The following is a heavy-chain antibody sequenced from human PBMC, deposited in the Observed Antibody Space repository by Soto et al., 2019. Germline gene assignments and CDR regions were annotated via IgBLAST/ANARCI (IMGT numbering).Heavy chain of an antibody. D-gene: IGHD6-19*01. CDR2: INAGNGNT. V-gene: IGHV1-3*01. Sequence: ASVKVSCKASGYTFTSYAMHWVRQAPGQRLEWMGWINAGNGNTKYSQKFQGRVTITRDTSASTAYMELSSLRSEDTAVYYCARHSSGWYRGNFDYWGQGTLVTVSS. J-gene: IGHJ4*02. CDR1: GYTFTSYA. CDR3: ARHSSGWYRGNFDY.